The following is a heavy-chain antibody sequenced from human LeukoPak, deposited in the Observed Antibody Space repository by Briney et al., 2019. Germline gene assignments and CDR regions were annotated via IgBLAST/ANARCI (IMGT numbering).Heavy chain of an antibody. CDR2: ISSSSSYI. V-gene: IGHV3-21*01. Sequence: PGGSLRLSCAASGFTFSSYSMNWVRQAPGKGLEWVSSISSSSSYIYYADSVKGRFTISRDNAKNSLYLQMNSLRAEDTAVYYCAGDLGGDRPRSFDYWGQGTLVTVSS. D-gene: IGHD2-21*02. J-gene: IGHJ4*02. CDR1: GFTFSSYS. CDR3: AGDLGGDRPRSFDY.